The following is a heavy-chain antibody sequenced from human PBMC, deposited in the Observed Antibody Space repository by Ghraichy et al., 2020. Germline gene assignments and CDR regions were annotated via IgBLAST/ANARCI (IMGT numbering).Heavy chain of an antibody. CDR3: AVWSGYFGGRNWFDP. Sequence: GGSLRLSCVASGFTFSNYNINWVRQAPGKGLEWVSSITSTSTYLYYTDSVKGRFTISRDNAKNSLYLQMDSLRAEDTAVYYCAVWSGYFGGRNWFDPWGQGTLVTVSS. V-gene: IGHV3-21*01. D-gene: IGHD3-3*01. CDR2: ITSTSTYL. CDR1: GFTFSNYN. J-gene: IGHJ5*02.